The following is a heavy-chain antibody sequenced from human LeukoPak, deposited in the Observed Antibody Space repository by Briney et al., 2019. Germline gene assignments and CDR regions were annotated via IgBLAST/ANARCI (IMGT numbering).Heavy chain of an antibody. CDR2: ISYDGSNK. Sequence: GGSLRLSCAASGFTFSSYGMHWVRQAPGKGLEWVAVISYDGSNKYYADSVKGRFTISRDNSKNTLYLQMNSLRAEDTAVYYCAKMGSGWYKDWGQGTLDTVSS. J-gene: IGHJ4*02. D-gene: IGHD6-19*01. CDR3: AKMGSGWYKD. V-gene: IGHV3-30*18. CDR1: GFTFSSYG.